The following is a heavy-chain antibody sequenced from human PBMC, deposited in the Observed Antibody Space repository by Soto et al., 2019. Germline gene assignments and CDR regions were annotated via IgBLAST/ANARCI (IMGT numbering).Heavy chain of an antibody. CDR3: ASTERFWFDP. D-gene: IGHD6-25*01. CDR2: INHSGST. CDR1: GGSFSDYY. V-gene: IGHV4-34*01. J-gene: IGHJ5*02. Sequence: SETLSLTCAVYGGSFSDYYWSWIRQPPEKGLEWIGEINHSGSTNHNPSLKSRVTISVDTSKNQFSLRLRSVTAADTAVYYCASTERFWFDPWGQGTLVTVSS.